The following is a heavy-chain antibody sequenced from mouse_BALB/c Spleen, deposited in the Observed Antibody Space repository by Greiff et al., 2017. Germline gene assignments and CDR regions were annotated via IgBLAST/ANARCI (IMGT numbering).Heavy chain of an antibody. D-gene: IGHD4-1*01. Sequence: VKLMESGPSLVQPSQSLSITCTVSGFSLTSYGVHWVRQSPGKGLEWLGVIWRGGSTDYNAAFMSRLSITKDNSKSQVFFKMNSLQAGDTAIYYCAKDAGTGTGYFDVWGAGTTVTVSA. V-gene: IGHV2-5-1*01. J-gene: IGHJ1*01. CDR2: IWRGGST. CDR1: GFSLTSYG. CDR3: AKDAGTGTGYFDV.